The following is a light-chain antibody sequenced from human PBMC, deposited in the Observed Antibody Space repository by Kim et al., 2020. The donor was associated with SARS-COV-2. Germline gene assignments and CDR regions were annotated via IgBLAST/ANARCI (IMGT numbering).Light chain of an antibody. CDR2: WGS. CDR3: QQYYSNPWT. CDR1: QSIEHRLKNKNY. Sequence: DIVMTQSPDSLAVSLGERATINCKSSQSIEHRLKNKNYLAWYQQKAGQPPKLLMYWGSTRDSGVSDRFSGSGSATDFTLTISNLQAEDVAVYYCQQYYSNPWTFGRGTKVDIK. J-gene: IGKJ1*01. V-gene: IGKV4-1*01.